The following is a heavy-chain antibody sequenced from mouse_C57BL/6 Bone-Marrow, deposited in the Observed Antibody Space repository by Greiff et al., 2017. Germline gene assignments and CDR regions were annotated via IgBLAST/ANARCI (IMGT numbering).Heavy chain of an antibody. D-gene: IGHD2-3*01. CDR3: EKLEGGLLLAY. CDR2: IYPGDGDT. V-gene: IGHV1-82*01. J-gene: IGHJ3*01. Sequence: VQLQQSGPELVKPGASVKISCKASGYAFSSSWMNWVKQRPGKGLEWIGRIYPGDGDTNYNGKFKGKATLTADKSSSTAYMQLSSLTSEDSAVYFCEKLEGGLLLAYWGQGTLVTVSA. CDR1: GYAFSSSW.